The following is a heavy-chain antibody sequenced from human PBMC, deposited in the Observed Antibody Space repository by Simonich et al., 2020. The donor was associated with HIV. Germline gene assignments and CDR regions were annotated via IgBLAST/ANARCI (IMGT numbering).Heavy chain of an antibody. J-gene: IGHJ4*02. CDR3: AKDRYYNFWSGYYDY. V-gene: IGHV3-23*01. D-gene: IGHD3-3*01. CDR1: GFTFSSYA. Sequence: EVQLLESGGGLVQPGGSLRLSCAASGFTFSSYAMSWVRQAPGKGLEWVSAIRGSVGSTNYADSVKGRFTISRDNSKNTLYLQMNSLRAEDTAVYYCAKDRYYNFWSGYYDYWGQGTLVTVSS. CDR2: IRGSVGST.